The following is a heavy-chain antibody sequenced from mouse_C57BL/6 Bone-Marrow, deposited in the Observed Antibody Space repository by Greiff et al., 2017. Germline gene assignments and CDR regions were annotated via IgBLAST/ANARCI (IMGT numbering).Heavy chain of an antibody. CDR1: GYTFTSYW. V-gene: IGHV1-72*01. Sequence: QVQLQQPGAELVKPGASVKLSCKASGYTFTSYWMHWVKQRPGRGLEWIGSIDPYSGCTKYNDKFKSKATLTVDKPSSTAYMQLSSLTSEDSAVYYCAREDYYSFCSYAMGYWGQVASVTVYS. J-gene: IGHJ4*01. CDR2: IDPYSGCT. D-gene: IGHD1-1*01. CDR3: AREDYYSFCSYAMGY.